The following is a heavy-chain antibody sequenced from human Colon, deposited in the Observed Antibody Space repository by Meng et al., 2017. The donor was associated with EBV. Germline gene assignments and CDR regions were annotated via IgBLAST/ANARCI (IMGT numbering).Heavy chain of an antibody. CDR2: IYHSGST. CDR3: ARGGYYSFDY. D-gene: IGHD5-18*01. V-gene: IGHV4-4*02. Sequence: QVPQQESGQGRVKASDTLSLTCAVSGGYISSVYWWTWVRQSPGKGLEWIGEIYHSGSTNYNPSLKSRVTISVDKSKNQFSLKLTSVTAADTAVYYCARGGYYSFDYWGQRTLVTVSS. J-gene: IGHJ4*02. CDR1: GGYISSVYW.